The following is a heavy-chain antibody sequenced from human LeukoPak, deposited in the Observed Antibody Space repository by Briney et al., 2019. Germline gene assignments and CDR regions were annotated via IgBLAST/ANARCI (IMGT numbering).Heavy chain of an antibody. CDR3: AKNYGSGSSVEYYYYMDV. J-gene: IGHJ6*03. Sequence: PGGSLRLSCAASGFTFSSYAMSWVRQAPNKGLEWVSVISASGGSTNYADSVKGRVTIYRDNSKNTLYLQMNSLRAEDTAVYYCAKNYGSGSSVEYYYYMDVWGKGTTVTVSS. D-gene: IGHD3-10*01. CDR2: ISASGGST. CDR1: GFTFSSYA. V-gene: IGHV3-23*01.